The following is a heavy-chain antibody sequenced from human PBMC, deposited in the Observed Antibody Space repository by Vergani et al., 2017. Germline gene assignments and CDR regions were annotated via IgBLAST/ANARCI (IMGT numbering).Heavy chain of an antibody. D-gene: IGHD2-2*02. CDR2: ICHTEDT. V-gene: IGHV4-4*03. CDR3: ATIGYRRWGYYFDY. CDR1: GGSISSNNC. Sequence: QVQLQESGPGLVKPPGNLSLTCAVSGGSISSNNCWTWLPQPPGKGLEWIGEICHTEDTKYSPSLKSRVTVSVDESRNLFSLGLNSVTAADTAVYYCATIGYRRWGYYFDYWGQGILGTDSS. J-gene: IGHJ4*02.